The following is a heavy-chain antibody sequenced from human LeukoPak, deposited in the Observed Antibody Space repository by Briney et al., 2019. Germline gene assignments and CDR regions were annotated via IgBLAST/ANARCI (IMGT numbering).Heavy chain of an antibody. CDR2: IIPTLGIA. J-gene: IGHJ4*02. D-gene: IGHD4-23*01. V-gene: IGHV1-69*04. CDR3: AREGRPYGGNSGASDY. CDR1: GGTFSSYA. Sequence: ASVKVSCKASGGTFSSYAISWVRQAPGQGLEWMGRIIPTLGIANYAQKFQGRVTITADKSTSTAYMELSSLRSEDTAVYYCAREGRPYGGNSGASDYWGQGTLVTVSS.